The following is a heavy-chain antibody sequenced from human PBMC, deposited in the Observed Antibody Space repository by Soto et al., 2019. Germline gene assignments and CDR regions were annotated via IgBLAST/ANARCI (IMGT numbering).Heavy chain of an antibody. CDR1: GFTVSGMF. CDR2: IYPAGPT. D-gene: IGHD6-19*01. Sequence: EVSLVETGGGLIHPGGSLRLSCAASGFTVSGMFMNWVRQAPGKGLEWVSVIYPAGPTYYADSVKGRFTISRDNSKNTLFLQLNNLGAEDTAVYYCARDADSSGLHYWGQGILVTVSS. J-gene: IGHJ4*02. V-gene: IGHV3-53*02. CDR3: ARDADSSGLHY.